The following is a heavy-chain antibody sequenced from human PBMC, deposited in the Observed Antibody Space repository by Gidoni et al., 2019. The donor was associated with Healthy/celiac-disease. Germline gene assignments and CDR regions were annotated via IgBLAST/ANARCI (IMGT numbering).Heavy chain of an antibody. CDR2: IWYDGSNK. V-gene: IGHV3-33*01. D-gene: IGHD2-21*02. CDR3: ARDREYGGNSDFDY. Sequence: DAPGKGLEWVAVIWYDGSNKYYAYSEKGRFTISRDNSKKTLYLQMNSLRAEDTAGYYCARDREYGGNSDFDYWGQGTLVTVSS. J-gene: IGHJ4*02.